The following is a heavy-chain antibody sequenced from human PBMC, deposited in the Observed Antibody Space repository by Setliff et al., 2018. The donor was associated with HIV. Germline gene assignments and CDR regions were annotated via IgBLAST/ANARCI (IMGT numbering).Heavy chain of an antibody. CDR2: IHNSGNT. CDR3: ARGYSSAFFHEFFDY. D-gene: IGHD6-25*01. CDR1: GDSMCTYY. J-gene: IGHJ4*02. Sequence: SETLSLTCSLSGDSMCTYYWSWIRQTAGKGLEWIGRIHNSGNTNYNPSFMSRVSMSVDTSKSQFSLKLRSVTAADTAVYFCARGYSSAFFHEFFDYWGQGTLVTVSS. V-gene: IGHV4-4*07.